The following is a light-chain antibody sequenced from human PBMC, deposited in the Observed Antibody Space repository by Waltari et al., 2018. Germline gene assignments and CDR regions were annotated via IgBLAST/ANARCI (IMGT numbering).Light chain of an antibody. J-gene: IGLJ1*01. CDR1: SSDVGNYNL. CDR2: EVT. Sequence: QSGLTQPASVSGSPGPSITISCTGTSSDVGNYNLVSWYQQYPGKAPQLIVYEVTKRASGVSDRFSGSKSGNTASLTIHGLQSEDEADYYCCSYVGLGIYVFGSGTKVTVL. CDR3: CSYVGLGIYV. V-gene: IGLV2-23*02.